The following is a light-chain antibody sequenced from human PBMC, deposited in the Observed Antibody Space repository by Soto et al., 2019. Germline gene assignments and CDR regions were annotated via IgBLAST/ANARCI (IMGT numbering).Light chain of an antibody. CDR1: QGISSY. J-gene: IGKJ4*01. CDR3: QQLNSYPLT. Sequence: IQLTQSPSSLSASVGDRVTITCRASQGISSYLAWYQQKPGKAPKLLIYAASTLQSGVPSRFSGSGSGTDFTLPISSLQPEDFATYYCQQLNSYPLTFGGGTKVEI. CDR2: AAS. V-gene: IGKV1-9*01.